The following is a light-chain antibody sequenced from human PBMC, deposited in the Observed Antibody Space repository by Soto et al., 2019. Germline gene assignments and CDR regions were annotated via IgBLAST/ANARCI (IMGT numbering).Light chain of an antibody. CDR1: QSVSGW. Sequence: DIQMPKSHSSLSASVGDSVTITCRASQSVSGWLAWYQQKPGKAPKLLIYDASNWETGVPSRFSGSGSGTDFTLTISSLQPEDFATYYCQQANSFPLTFGQGTRLEIK. CDR2: DAS. V-gene: IGKV1-12*01. CDR3: QQANSFPLT. J-gene: IGKJ5*01.